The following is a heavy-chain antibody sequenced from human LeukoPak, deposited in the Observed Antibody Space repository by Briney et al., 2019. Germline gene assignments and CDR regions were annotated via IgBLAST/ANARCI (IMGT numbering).Heavy chain of an antibody. Sequence: PSETLSLTCSLSGGSITNYYWSWIRQPPGKGLEWIGYIHTSGSTNYNPSLKSRVTISVDTSKNQFSLKLSSVTAADTAVYYCARRRTLGVSGGCCWFDPWGQGTLVTVSS. J-gene: IGHJ5*02. D-gene: IGHD3-16*01. CDR1: GGSITNYY. CDR2: IHTSGST. V-gene: IGHV4-4*09. CDR3: ARRRTLGVSGGCCWFDP.